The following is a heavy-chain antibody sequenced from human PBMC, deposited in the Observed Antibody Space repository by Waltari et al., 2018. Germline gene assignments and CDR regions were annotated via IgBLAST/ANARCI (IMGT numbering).Heavy chain of an antibody. CDR2: INGYNGNT. CDR1: GYIFTRYV. J-gene: IGHJ4*02. D-gene: IGHD5-12*01. Sequence: QVQLVQSGGEVKKPGASVKVSCQAAGYIFTRYVIRWVRQSPGQAFEWMGWINGYNGNTDSSRKFQDRVTMTTDASTRTAYMELKSLTSDDTAIYFCSRVGSGYDFDYWGQGTLVTVSS. CDR3: SRVGSGYDFDY. V-gene: IGHV1-18*04.